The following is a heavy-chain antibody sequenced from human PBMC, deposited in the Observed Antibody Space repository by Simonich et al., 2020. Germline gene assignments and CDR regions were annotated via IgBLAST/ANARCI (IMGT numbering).Heavy chain of an antibody. CDR1: GYTFTGYY. CDR2: TNPNSGGK. J-gene: IGHJ6*03. D-gene: IGHD6-6*01. Sequence: QVQLVQSGAEVKKPGASVKVSCKASGYTFTGYYMHWVRQAPGQGLGWMGWTNPNSGGKNHAQKFQGRVTMTRDTSISTAYMELSRLRSDDTAVYYCARDRAARYYYYYYMDVWGKGTTVTVSS. CDR3: ARDRAARYYYYYYMDV. V-gene: IGHV1-2*02.